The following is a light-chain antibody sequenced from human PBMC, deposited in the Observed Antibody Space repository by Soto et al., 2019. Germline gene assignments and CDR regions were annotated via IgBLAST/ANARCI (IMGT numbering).Light chain of an antibody. Sequence: ETVMTQSPATLSVSPGERATLSRGASQSVSTNLAWYQQKPGQVPRLLIYGASTRASDIPARFSGSGSGTEFTLTISSLQSEDFAVYYCQQYNEWPLTFGGGTKVEIE. V-gene: IGKV3-15*01. CDR2: GAS. CDR3: QQYNEWPLT. J-gene: IGKJ4*01. CDR1: QSVSTN.